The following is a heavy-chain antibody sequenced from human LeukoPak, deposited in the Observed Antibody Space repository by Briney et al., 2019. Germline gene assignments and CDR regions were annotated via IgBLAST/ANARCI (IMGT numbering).Heavy chain of an antibody. CDR2: INWNGGST. CDR1: GFTFDDYG. Sequence: GGSLRLSCAASGFTFDDYGMSWVRQAPGKGLEWASGINWNGGSTVYADSVKGRFTISRDNAKNSLYLQMNSLRAEDTAVYYCAKDLPFWSGYYTVGPFDYWGQGNLVTVSS. CDR3: AKDLPFWSGYYTVGPFDY. V-gene: IGHV3-20*04. D-gene: IGHD3-3*01. J-gene: IGHJ4*02.